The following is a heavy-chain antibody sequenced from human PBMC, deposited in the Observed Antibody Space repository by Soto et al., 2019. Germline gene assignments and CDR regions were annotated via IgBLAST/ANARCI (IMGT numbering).Heavy chain of an antibody. V-gene: IGHV1-69*01. CDR1: GGTFSSYA. CDR3: ASVGGYCSGGSCYSGWFDP. Sequence: QVQLVQSGAEVKKPGSSVKVSCKASGGTFSSYAISWVRQAPGQGLEWMGGIIPIFGTANYAQKFQGRVTITADESTSTAYMELSSLRSEDTAVYYCASVGGYCSGGSCYSGWFDPWGQGTLVTVSS. CDR2: IIPIFGTA. D-gene: IGHD2-15*01. J-gene: IGHJ5*02.